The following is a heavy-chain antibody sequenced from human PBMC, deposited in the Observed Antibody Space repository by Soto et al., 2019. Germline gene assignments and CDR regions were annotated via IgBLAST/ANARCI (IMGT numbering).Heavy chain of an antibody. CDR2: INSDGSST. D-gene: IGHD5-18*01. CDR1: GFTITSYW. V-gene: IGHV3-74*01. Sequence: EVQLVESGGGLVQPGGSLRLSCAASGFTITSYWMHWVRQAPGKGLVWVSRINSDGSSTVYVDSVKGRFTISRDNAKNTLYLQMNSLRAEDTAIYYCTRSITGYSYADTWGQGTLVTVFS. CDR3: TRSITGYSYADT. J-gene: IGHJ5*02.